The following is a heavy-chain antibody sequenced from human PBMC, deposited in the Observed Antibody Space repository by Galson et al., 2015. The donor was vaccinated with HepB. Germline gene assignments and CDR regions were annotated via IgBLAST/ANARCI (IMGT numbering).Heavy chain of an antibody. V-gene: IGHV3-21*01. CDR1: RFTFSSYS. J-gene: IGHJ4*02. CDR2: IGIGNSHT. CDR3: GEGDGDYSDY. Sequence: SLRLSCAASRFTFSSYSVNWVRQAPGRGLEWVSTIGIGNSHTYYADSVKGRFSISRDNAEKSLYLEMNSLRVEDTAVDYCGEGDGDYSDYWGQGILVTVSS. D-gene: IGHD3-16*01.